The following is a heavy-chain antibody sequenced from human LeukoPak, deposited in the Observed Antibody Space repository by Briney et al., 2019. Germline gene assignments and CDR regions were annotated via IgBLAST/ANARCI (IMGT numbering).Heavy chain of an antibody. D-gene: IGHD6-6*01. CDR3: ARVRSIAARQYFDY. CDR2: ISSSSSYI. V-gene: IGHV3-21*01. J-gene: IGHJ4*02. Sequence: GGSLRLSCAASGFTFSSYSMNWVRQAPGKGLEWVSSISSSSSYIYYADSVKGRFTISRDNAKNSLYLQMNSLRAEDTAVYYCARVRSIAARQYFDYWGQGTLVTVSS. CDR1: GFTFSSYS.